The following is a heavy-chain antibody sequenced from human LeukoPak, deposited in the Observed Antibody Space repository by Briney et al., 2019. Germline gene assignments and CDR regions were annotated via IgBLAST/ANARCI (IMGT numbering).Heavy chain of an antibody. J-gene: IGHJ4*02. CDR2: ISYDGSNK. V-gene: IGHV3-30-3*01. D-gene: IGHD3-16*01. Sequence: GGSLRLPCAASGFTFSSYAMHWVRQAPGKGLEWVAVISYDGSNKYYADSVKGRFTISRDNSKNTLYLQMNSLRAEDTAVYYCARDVVGGEQPLFDYWGQGTLVTVSS. CDR3: ARDVVGGEQPLFDY. CDR1: GFTFSSYA.